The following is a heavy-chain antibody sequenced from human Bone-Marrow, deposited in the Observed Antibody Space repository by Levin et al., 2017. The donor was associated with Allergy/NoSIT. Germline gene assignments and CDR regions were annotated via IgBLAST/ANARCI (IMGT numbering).Heavy chain of an antibody. CDR1: GFTVSSNY. Sequence: ASETLSLTCAASGFTVSSNYMSWVRQAPGKGLEWVSVIYSGGSTYYADSVKGRFTISRDSSKNTLYLQMNSLRAEDTAVYYCARHYSNGSPSSFFDCWGQGTLVTVSS. CDR3: ARHYSNGSPSSFFDC. CDR2: IYSGGST. V-gene: IGHV3-66*04. D-gene: IGHD6-19*01. J-gene: IGHJ4*02.